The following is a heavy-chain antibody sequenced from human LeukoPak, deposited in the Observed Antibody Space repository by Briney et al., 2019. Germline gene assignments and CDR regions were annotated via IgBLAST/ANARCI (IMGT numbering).Heavy chain of an antibody. CDR1: GGSIGGYN. CDR2: IYYSGST. Sequence: SETLSLTCSVSGGSIGGYNWNWIRQPPGKGLEWIGYIYYSGSTNYNPSLKSRVTISVDTSKNQFSLKLSSVTAADTAVYYCARGYCSGGSCYYFDQWGQGTLVTVSS. D-gene: IGHD2-15*01. V-gene: IGHV4-59*08. CDR3: ARGYCSGGSCYYFDQ. J-gene: IGHJ4*02.